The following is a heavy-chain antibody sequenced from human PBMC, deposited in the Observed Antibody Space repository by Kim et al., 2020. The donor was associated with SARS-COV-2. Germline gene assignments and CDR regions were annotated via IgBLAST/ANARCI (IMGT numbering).Heavy chain of an antibody. J-gene: IGHJ4*02. CDR2: IYYSGST. CDR1: GGSISSGDYY. Sequence: SETLSLTCTVSGGSISSGDYYWSWIRQPPGKGLEWIGYIYYSGSTYYNPSLKSRVTISVDTSKNQFSLKLSSVTAADTAVYYCASMVRGVPYYFDYWGQGTLVTVSS. D-gene: IGHD3-10*01. V-gene: IGHV4-30-4*01. CDR3: ASMVRGVPYYFDY.